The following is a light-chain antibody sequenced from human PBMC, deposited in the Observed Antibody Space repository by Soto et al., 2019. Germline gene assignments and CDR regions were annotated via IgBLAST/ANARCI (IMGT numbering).Light chain of an antibody. CDR3: HQYDSSPVT. J-gene: IGKJ1*01. Sequence: EIVLTQSAGILSLSPGERATLSCRASQSVSSSYLAWYQQKPGQAPRLLIYGASSRATGIPDRFSGSGSGTDFTLTISRLEPEDFAVYYCHQYDSSPVTFGQGTKVEIK. CDR2: GAS. V-gene: IGKV3-20*01. CDR1: QSVSSSY.